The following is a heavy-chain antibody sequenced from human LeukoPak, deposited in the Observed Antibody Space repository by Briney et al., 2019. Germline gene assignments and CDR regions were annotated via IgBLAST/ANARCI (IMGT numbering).Heavy chain of an antibody. CDR3: ARVREEDYYDSSGYYYGYYYYGMDV. V-gene: IGHV3-30*04. J-gene: IGHJ6*02. D-gene: IGHD3-22*01. Sequence: GGSLRLSCAASGFTFSSYAMHWVRQAPGKGLAWVAFISYDGSNNFYADSVKGRFTISRDNSKNTLYLQMNSLRAEDTAVYYCARVREEDYYDSSGYYYGYYYYGMDVWGQGTTVTVSS. CDR1: GFTFSSYA. CDR2: ISYDGSNN.